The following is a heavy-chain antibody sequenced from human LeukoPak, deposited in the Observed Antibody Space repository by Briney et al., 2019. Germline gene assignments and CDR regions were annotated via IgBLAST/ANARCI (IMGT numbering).Heavy chain of an antibody. V-gene: IGHV1-2*02. CDR2: INPYSGGT. Sequence: ASVQVSCKASGYTFSGYYMHWVRQAPGQGLEWMGWINPYSGGTNYAQKFQGRVTVTRDTSINTAYMELYSLTSDDTAVYYCGRVAYCGGDCYYYFDYWGQETLGTASS. CDR1: GYTFSGYY. D-gene: IGHD2-21*02. J-gene: IGHJ4*02. CDR3: GRVAYCGGDCYYYFDY.